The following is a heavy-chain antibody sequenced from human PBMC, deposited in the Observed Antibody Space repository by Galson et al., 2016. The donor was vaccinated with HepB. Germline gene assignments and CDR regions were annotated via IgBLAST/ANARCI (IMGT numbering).Heavy chain of an antibody. CDR3: ARDQSVRGSGWYSASGC. CDR1: GFSFSSYA. V-gene: IGHV3-30*04. J-gene: IGHJ4*02. Sequence: SLRLSCAASGFSFSSYAMHWVRQAPGKGLEGVAIISYDGGNKFYADSVEDRLTISRDNSKNTLYLQMNSLRAEDTAVYYCARDQSVRGSGWYSASGCWGQGTLVTVSS. CDR2: ISYDGGNK. D-gene: IGHD6-13*01.